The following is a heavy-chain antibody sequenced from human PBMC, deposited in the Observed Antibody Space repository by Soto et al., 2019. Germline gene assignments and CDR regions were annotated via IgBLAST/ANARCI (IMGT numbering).Heavy chain of an antibody. D-gene: IGHD3-10*01. CDR1: GFTFGVYC. V-gene: IGHV3-7*01. Sequence: GSLRLSGAASGFTFGVYCMSWVRQAPGNGLEWLGNIKWDPSEKKNVDSVKGRFTTSRDNAKTALYLQMDSLRAEDTAVYYCARDSGYCSGSSVNHYLDYWGHGALVTVSS. CDR2: IKWDPSEK. CDR3: ARDSGYCSGSSVNHYLDY. J-gene: IGHJ4*01.